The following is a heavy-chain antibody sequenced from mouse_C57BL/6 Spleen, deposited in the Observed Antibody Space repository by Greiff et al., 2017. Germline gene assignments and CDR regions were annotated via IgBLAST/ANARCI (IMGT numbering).Heavy chain of an antibody. CDR3: ARRGDYPYWYIDV. V-gene: IGHV1-80*01. Sequence: VQRVESGAELVKPGASVKISCKASGYAFSSYWMNWVKQRPGKGLEWIGQIYPGDGDTNYNGKFKGKATLTADKSSSTAYMQLSSLTSEDSAVYFCARRGDYPYWYIDVWGTGTTVTVSS. CDR2: IYPGDGDT. D-gene: IGHD2-4*01. J-gene: IGHJ1*03. CDR1: GYAFSSYW.